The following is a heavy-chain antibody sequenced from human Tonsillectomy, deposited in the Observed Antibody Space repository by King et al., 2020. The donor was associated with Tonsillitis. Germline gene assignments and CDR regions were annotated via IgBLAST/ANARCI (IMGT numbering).Heavy chain of an antibody. CDR3: TTVFVETSYGDY. V-gene: IGHV3-15*01. CDR2: IKSKSDGETT. J-gene: IGHJ4*02. D-gene: IGHD2-21*01. Sequence: EVQLVESGGGLIKPGGSLRLSCAASGFTFSDAWMTWVRQAPGKGLEWVGHIKSKSDGETTDYAAPVKGRFILSRDDSKDTVYLQMNSLKTEDTAVYYCTTVFVETSYGDYWGQGTLVTVSS. CDR1: GFTFSDAW.